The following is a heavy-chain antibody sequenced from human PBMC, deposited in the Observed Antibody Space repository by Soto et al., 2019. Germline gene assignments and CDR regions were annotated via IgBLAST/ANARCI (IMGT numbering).Heavy chain of an antibody. CDR2: IRYSGNT. J-gene: IGHJ4*02. CDR1: GDSITSYY. CDR3: ARHATFGTGLWVY. Sequence: QVQLQESGPGQVKPSETLSLTCTVSGDSITSYYWSWIRQPPGKGLEWMGYIRYSGNTNYNPSLKSRVTISRDTSTNQFSLLLSSVTAADTAVDYCARHATFGTGLWVYWGQGTLVTVSS. V-gene: IGHV4-59*08. D-gene: IGHD3-9*01.